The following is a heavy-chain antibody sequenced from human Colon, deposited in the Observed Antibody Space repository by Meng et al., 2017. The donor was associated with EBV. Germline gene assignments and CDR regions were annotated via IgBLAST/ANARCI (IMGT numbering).Heavy chain of an antibody. CDR2: IFHSGLT. J-gene: IGHJ2*01. CDR3: MRDLLVLEKNEV. CDR1: GCSISSSNG. V-gene: IGHV4-4*02. D-gene: IGHD1-1*01. Sequence: QVQFRDAGPGLVKPSETLSLAFAVSGCSISSSNGWGWVRQSPEKGLEWIGEIFHSGLTNYNPSLQSRVTISVDKSKNQFSLEVTSVTAADTAIYYCMRDLLVLEKNEVWGRGTLVTVSS.